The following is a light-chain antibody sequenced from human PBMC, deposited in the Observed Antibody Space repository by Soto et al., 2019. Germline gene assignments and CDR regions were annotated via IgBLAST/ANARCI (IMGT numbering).Light chain of an antibody. CDR1: QSVSSSY. J-gene: IGKJ2*01. V-gene: IGKV3-20*01. CDR2: GAS. CDR3: QQYGSSPLMYT. Sequence: EIVLTQSPGTLSLSPGESATLSCRASQSVSSSYLTWYQQKPGQAPRLLIYGASNRATGIPDRFSGSGSGTAFTLTINRLEPDDFAVYYCQQYGSSPLMYTFGQGTKLEIK.